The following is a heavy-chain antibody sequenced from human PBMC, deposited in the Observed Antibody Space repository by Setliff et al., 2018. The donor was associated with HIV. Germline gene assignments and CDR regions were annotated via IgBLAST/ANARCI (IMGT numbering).Heavy chain of an antibody. CDR3: ARGFVLRFLGWSMPDAFDI. J-gene: IGHJ3*02. CDR1: GFTFSSYS. Sequence: PGGSLRLSCAASGFTFSSYSMNWVRQAPGKGLEWVSFISRTSSYIYYADSLKGRFTISRDNAKNSLYLQMNSLRAEDTAVYYCARGFVLRFLGWSMPDAFDIWGQGTMVTVSS. V-gene: IGHV3-21*04. CDR2: ISRTSSYI. D-gene: IGHD3-3*01.